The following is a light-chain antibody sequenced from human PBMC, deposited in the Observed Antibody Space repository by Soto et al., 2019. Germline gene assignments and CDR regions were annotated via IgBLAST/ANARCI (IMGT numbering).Light chain of an antibody. V-gene: IGLV2-14*01. CDR3: SSYTSSSTYV. CDR2: EVS. Sequence: QSVLTPPASVSGSPGQSITISCTGTSSDVGGYNYVSWYQQHPGKAPKLMIYEVSNRPSGVSNRFSGSKSGNTASLTISGLQAEDEADYYCSSYTSSSTYVFGTGTKGIVL. CDR1: SSDVGGYNY. J-gene: IGLJ1*01.